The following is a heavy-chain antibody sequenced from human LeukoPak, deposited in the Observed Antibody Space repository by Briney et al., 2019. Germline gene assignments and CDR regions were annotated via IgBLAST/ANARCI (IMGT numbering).Heavy chain of an antibody. D-gene: IGHD7-27*01. CDR3: VRTDRTGDPLDY. V-gene: IGHV5-51*01. CDR1: GYRFTNYW. Sequence: GESLKISCKVSGYRFTNYWIGWVRQMPGKGLEWMGIIYPGDSDTQYSPSFQGQVTISADKSISTAYLRWSSLEASDTAMYYCVRTDRTGDPLDYWGQGTLVTVSS. CDR2: IYPGDSDT. J-gene: IGHJ4*02.